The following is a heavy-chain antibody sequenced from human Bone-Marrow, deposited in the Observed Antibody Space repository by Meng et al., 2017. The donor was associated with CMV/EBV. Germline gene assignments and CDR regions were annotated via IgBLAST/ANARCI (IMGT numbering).Heavy chain of an antibody. CDR1: GFSLTSGVG. Sequence: CTFSGFSLTSGVGVGWIRQPPGKALEWLALIYWDDDNRYSSSLKSRLTLTKDTSKNQVFLTMTNVDPVDTATYFCAHRQSAAGQFDYWGQGTLVTVSS. D-gene: IGHD6-13*01. V-gene: IGHV2-5*02. CDR3: AHRQSAAGQFDY. CDR2: IYWDDDN. J-gene: IGHJ4*02.